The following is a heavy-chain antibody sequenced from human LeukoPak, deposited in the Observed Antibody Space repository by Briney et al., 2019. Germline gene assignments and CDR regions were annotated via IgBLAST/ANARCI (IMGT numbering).Heavy chain of an antibody. Sequence: GASVKVSCKASGGTFSSYAISWVRQAPGQGLEWMGWINPNSGGTNYAQKFQGRVTMTRDTSISTAYMELSSLRSDDTAVYYCARVVHSGGDYWGQGTLVTVSS. CDR3: ARVVHSGGDY. CDR2: INPNSGGT. D-gene: IGHD3-10*01. J-gene: IGHJ4*02. V-gene: IGHV1-2*02. CDR1: GGTFSSYA.